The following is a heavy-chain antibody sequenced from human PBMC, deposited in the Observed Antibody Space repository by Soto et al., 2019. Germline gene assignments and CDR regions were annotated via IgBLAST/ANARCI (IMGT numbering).Heavy chain of an antibody. Sequence: GGSLRLSCAASGFTFSSYWMSWVRQAPGKGLEWVANIKQDGSEKYYVDSVKGRFTISRDNAKNSLYLQMNSLRAEDTAVYYCARLRTVLITDYNYFDYWGQGTLVTVSS. CDR3: ARLRTVLITDYNYFDY. J-gene: IGHJ4*02. D-gene: IGHD3-22*01. V-gene: IGHV3-7*03. CDR1: GFTFSSYW. CDR2: IKQDGSEK.